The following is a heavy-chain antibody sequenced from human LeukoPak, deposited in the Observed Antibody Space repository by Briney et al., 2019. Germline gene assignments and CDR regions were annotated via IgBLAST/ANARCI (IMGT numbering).Heavy chain of an antibody. CDR1: GFTFSNYE. Sequence: GGSLRLSCAASGFTFSNYELNWVRQAPGKGLEWVSYISSTGNTIYYADSVKGRFTISRDNAKNSLSLQMNSLRAEDTAFYYCARDLSADYVWGSYRGLDYWGQGTLVTVSS. CDR3: ARDLSADYVWGSYRGLDY. CDR2: ISSTGNTI. J-gene: IGHJ4*02. V-gene: IGHV3-48*03. D-gene: IGHD3-16*02.